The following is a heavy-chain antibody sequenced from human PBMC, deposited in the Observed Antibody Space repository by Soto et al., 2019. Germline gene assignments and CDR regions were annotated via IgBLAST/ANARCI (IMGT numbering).Heavy chain of an antibody. CDR3: ARGLVTMLRGVYALPYGMDV. CDR1: GGTFSSYA. CDR2: IIPIFGTA. Sequence: SVKVSCKASGGTFSSYAISWVRQAPGQGLEWMGGIIPIFGTANYAQKFQGRVTITADESTSTAYMELSRLRSEDTAVYYCARGLVTMLRGVYALPYGMDVWGQGTKVTVSS. D-gene: IGHD3-10*01. J-gene: IGHJ6*02. V-gene: IGHV1-69*13.